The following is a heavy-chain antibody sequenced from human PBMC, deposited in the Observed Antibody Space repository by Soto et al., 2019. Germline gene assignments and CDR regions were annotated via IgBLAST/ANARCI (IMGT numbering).Heavy chain of an antibody. V-gene: IGHV1-46*01. D-gene: IGHD1-26*01. J-gene: IGHJ5*02. CDR1: RDTFTSYY. CDR3: ARSSGGNFGILIEGTNWFAP. CDR2: INPHGGST. Sequence: ASVKVSCKAPRDTFTSYYINWVRQAPGQGLEWMGVINPHGGSTAYAQKFKGRVTLTRDTSASTVYMEVSSLTSEGTAMYYCARSSGGNFGILIEGTNWFAPWGQGTLVTVSS.